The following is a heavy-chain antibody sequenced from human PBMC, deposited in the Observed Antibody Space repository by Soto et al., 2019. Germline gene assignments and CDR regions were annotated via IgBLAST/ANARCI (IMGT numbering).Heavy chain of an antibody. Sequence: QLQLQESGPGLVKPSETLSLTCTVSGGSISSSSYYWGWIRQPPGKGLEWIGSIYYSGSTYYNPSLKSRVTISVDTSKNQFSLKLSSVTAADTAVYYCARHDYGDYEEHYFDYWGQGTLVTVSS. V-gene: IGHV4-39*01. J-gene: IGHJ4*02. D-gene: IGHD4-17*01. CDR2: IYYSGST. CDR3: ARHDYGDYEEHYFDY. CDR1: GGSISSSSYY.